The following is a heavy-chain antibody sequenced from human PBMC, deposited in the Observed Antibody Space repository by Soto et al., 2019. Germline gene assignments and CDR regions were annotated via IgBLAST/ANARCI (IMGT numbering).Heavy chain of an antibody. CDR2: ISAYNGNT. CDR1: GYTFTSSG. J-gene: IGHJ6*02. CDR3: ASVHCSGGSCYSKYHYYYYYGMDV. Sequence: QVQLVQSGAEVKKPGASVKVSCKASGYTFTSSGISWVRQAPGQGLEWMGWISAYNGNTNYAQKLQGRVTITTDTSTSTAYMELRSLRSDDTAVYYCASVHCSGGSCYSKYHYYYYYGMDVWGQGTTVTVS. V-gene: IGHV1-18*01. D-gene: IGHD2-15*01.